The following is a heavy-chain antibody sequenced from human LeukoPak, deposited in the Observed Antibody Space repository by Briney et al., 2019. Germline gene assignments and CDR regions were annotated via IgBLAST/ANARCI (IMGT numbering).Heavy chain of an antibody. CDR1: GFTFSNYA. V-gene: IGHV3-23*01. CDR3: AKDLHYLYYYDSSGYYPQNDY. J-gene: IGHJ4*02. CDR2: ISGSGDRT. Sequence: GGSLRLSCAASGFTFSNYAMSWVRQAPGKGLEWVSAISGSGDRTYYTDSVEGRFTISRDNSKNTLYLQMNSLRAEDTAVYYCAKDLHYLYYYDSSGYYPQNDYWGQGTLVTVSS. D-gene: IGHD3-22*01.